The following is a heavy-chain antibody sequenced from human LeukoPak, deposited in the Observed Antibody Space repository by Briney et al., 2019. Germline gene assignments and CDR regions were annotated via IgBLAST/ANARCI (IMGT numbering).Heavy chain of an antibody. V-gene: IGHV4-31*03. CDR2: IYYSGST. CDR1: GGSISSGGYY. J-gene: IGHJ3*02. Sequence: SETLSLTCTVSGGSISSGGYYWSWIRQHPGKGLEWIGYIYYSGSTYYNPSLKSRVTISVDTSKNQFSLKLSSVTAADTAVYYCARADTDYGDYVRVDDAFDIWGQGTMVTVSS. D-gene: IGHD4-17*01. CDR3: ARADTDYGDYVRVDDAFDI.